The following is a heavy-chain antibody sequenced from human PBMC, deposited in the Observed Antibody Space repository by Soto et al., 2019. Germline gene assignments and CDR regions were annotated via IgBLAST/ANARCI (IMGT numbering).Heavy chain of an antibody. D-gene: IGHD1-26*01. CDR3: AKRWELLRGGYYFDY. J-gene: IGHJ4*02. CDR2: LSGSGGST. Sequence: EVQLLESGGGLVQPGGSLRLSCAASGFTFSSYAMSWVRQAPGKGLERVSALSGSGGSTYYADSVHGRFTISRANSKNTLYLQMNSLRAEDTAVYYCAKRWELLRGGYYFDYWGQGTLVTVSS. V-gene: IGHV3-23*01. CDR1: GFTFSSYA.